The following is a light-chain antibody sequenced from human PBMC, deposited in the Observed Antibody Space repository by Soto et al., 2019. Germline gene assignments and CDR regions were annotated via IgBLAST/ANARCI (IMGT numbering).Light chain of an antibody. CDR1: SSDVGGYNY. CDR3: CSYTTSNTRQIV. CDR2: DVS. V-gene: IGLV2-14*01. J-gene: IGLJ1*01. Sequence: QSVLTQPASVSGSPGQSITISCTGTSSDVGGYNYVSWYHQHPGKAPKFMIYDVSNRPSGVSNRFSGSKSGNTASLTISGLQAADEADYYCCSYTTSNTRQIVFGTGTKVTVL.